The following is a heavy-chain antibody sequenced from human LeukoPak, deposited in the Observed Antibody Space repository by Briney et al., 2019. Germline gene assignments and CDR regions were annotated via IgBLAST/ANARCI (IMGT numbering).Heavy chain of an antibody. CDR1: GFTFSSYA. CDR2: ISSNGGST. V-gene: IGHV3-64*04. D-gene: IGHD3-10*01. Sequence: GGSLRLSCSASGFTFSSYAMHWVRQAPGKGLEYVSAISSNGGSTYYADSVKGRFTISRDNSKNTLYLQMNSLRAEDTAVYYCAKELWFGENTNWFDPWGQGTLVTVSS. CDR3: AKELWFGENTNWFDP. J-gene: IGHJ5*02.